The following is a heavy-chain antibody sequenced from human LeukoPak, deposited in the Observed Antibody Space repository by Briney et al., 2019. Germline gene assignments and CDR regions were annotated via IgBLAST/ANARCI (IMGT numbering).Heavy chain of an antibody. V-gene: IGHV1-8*01. CDR1: GYTFSSYE. CDR3: VRLFVQEPSGWFDP. CDR2: MNPNSGNT. Sequence: ASVKVSCKTSGYTFSSYEINWVRQPPGQGLEWMGWMNPNSGNTAYAQKFQGRVTMTRDVSIRTAYMELSSLRSEDTAVYYCVRLFVQEPSGWFDPWGQGNLVTVS. J-gene: IGHJ5*02. D-gene: IGHD3-10*01.